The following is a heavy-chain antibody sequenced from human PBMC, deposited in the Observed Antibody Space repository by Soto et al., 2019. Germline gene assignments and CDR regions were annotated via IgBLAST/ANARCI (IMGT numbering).Heavy chain of an antibody. Sequence: GGSLSLSCAASGFPFSSHWMHWFRQAPGKGLVWVSHIGPDGSSTRDADSVQGRFTISRDNAKNTLFLQMNSLRDEDTAVYYCARDNNWSYDYWGQGILVTSPQ. CDR1: GFPFSSHW. CDR2: IGPDGSST. J-gene: IGHJ4*02. CDR3: ARDNNWSYDY. V-gene: IGHV3-74*01. D-gene: IGHD1-20*01.